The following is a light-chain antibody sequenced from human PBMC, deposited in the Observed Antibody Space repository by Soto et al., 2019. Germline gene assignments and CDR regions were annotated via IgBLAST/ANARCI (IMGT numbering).Light chain of an antibody. J-gene: IGKJ3*01. V-gene: IGKV2-30*01. Sequence: DVVMPQSPLVLSVPLGQPASISCRSSPSLLFTYSNTYLTWFHQSPSQSPRRLLFKVSNRDSGVPARCGGSGSGTAFTLKISRVEAADVEVYYGMQGTHWPFTFGPGTKVDIK. CDR1: PSLLFTYSNTY. CDR3: MQGTHWPFT. CDR2: KVS.